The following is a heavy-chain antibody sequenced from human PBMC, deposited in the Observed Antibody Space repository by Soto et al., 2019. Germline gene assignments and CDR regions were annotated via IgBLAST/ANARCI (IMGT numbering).Heavy chain of an antibody. D-gene: IGHD3-3*01. CDR2: IYYSGST. V-gene: IGHV4-30-4*01. CDR3: ARDQGQYYDFWSGAEKYGMDV. J-gene: IGHJ6*02. Sequence: SATLSITCTVSGVSISSGDYYWSWIRQPPGKGLEWIGYIYYSGSTYYNPSLKSRVTISVDTSKNQFSLKLSSVTAADTAVYYCARDQGQYYDFWSGAEKYGMDVWGQGTTVTVSS. CDR1: GVSISSGDYY.